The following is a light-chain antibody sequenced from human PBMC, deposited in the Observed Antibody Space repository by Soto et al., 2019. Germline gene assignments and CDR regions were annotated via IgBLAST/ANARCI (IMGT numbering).Light chain of an antibody. CDR1: RSISTH. CDR3: QQSYSTPPT. CDR2: AAS. Sequence: DIQMTQSPSSLSASVGDRVTITCRASRSISTHLNWYQQKPGKAPNLLIYAASSLHSGVPSRFSGSGSGTDFTLSISSLQHEDFATYFCQQSYSTPPTFGQGTKVDIK. V-gene: IGKV1-39*01. J-gene: IGKJ1*01.